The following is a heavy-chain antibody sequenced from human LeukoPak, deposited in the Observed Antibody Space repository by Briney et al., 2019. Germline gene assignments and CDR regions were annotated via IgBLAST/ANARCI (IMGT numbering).Heavy chain of an antibody. J-gene: IGHJ4*02. Sequence: GGSLRLSCAASGFTFSSYGMHWIRQAPGKGLEWVTVISYDGSNTYYADSVKGRFTISRDNSKNTLYLQMNSLRAEDTAVYYCAREVRRGSDYFDYWGQGTLVTVSS. CDR3: AREVRRGSDYFDY. D-gene: IGHD6-19*01. CDR1: GFTFSSYG. CDR2: ISYDGSNT. V-gene: IGHV3-30*03.